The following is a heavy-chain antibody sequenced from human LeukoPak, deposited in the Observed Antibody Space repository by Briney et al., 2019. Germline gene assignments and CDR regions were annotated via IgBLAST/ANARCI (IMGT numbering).Heavy chain of an antibody. Sequence: PSETLSLTCTVSGDSFSSNNYWTWVRQPPGKGLEWIGEIYRSGATNYNPPLRSRVTVSLDKSKNQFSLRLNSVTAADTAIYYCARNAGYSDLNYWGQGVLVTVSS. CDR2: IYRSGAT. J-gene: IGHJ4*02. V-gene: IGHV4-4*02. D-gene: IGHD3-22*01. CDR1: GDSFSSNNY. CDR3: ARNAGYSDLNY.